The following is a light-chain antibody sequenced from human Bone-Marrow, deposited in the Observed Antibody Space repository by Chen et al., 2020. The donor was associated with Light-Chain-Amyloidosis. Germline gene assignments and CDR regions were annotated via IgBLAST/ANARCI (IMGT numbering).Light chain of an antibody. Sequence: QSALTQPASVSGYPGQSITISCTGTSSDVGAYNYVSWYQHHPGKAPKLMIFYVRNRPSGVSDRFSGSTSGNTASLTISGLQAEDEADYYCSLYTSTTILFGGGTKLAVL. CDR2: YVR. CDR1: SSDVGAYNY. J-gene: IGLJ3*02. V-gene: IGLV2-14*03. CDR3: SLYTSTTIL.